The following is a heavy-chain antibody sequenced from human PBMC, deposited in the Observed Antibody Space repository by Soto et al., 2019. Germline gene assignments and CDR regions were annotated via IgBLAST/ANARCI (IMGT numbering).Heavy chain of an antibody. J-gene: IGHJ6*02. CDR1: GGSFSGYY. Sequence: QVQLQQWGAGLLKPSETLSLTCAVYGGSFSGYYWSWIRQPPGKGLEWIGEINHSGSTNYNPSLKSRVTISVDTSKNQFSLKLSSVTAADTAEYYCARVEIVVVPAAYYYYYYGMDVWGQGTTVTVSS. D-gene: IGHD2-2*01. V-gene: IGHV4-34*01. CDR2: INHSGST. CDR3: ARVEIVVVPAAYYYYYYGMDV.